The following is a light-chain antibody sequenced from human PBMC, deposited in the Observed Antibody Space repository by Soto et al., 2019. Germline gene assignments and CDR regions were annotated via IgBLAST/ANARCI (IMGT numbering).Light chain of an antibody. V-gene: IGKV3-15*01. J-gene: IGKJ5*01. CDR1: QSVSSN. CDR3: QQYSNIIT. Sequence: EIVMTQSPATLSVSPGERATLSCRASQSVSSNLAWYQQKPGQAPSLLIYGASTRATGIPARFSGSGSGTEFTLTIRSLKSEDFATYYCQQYSNIITFGQGTRLEIK. CDR2: GAS.